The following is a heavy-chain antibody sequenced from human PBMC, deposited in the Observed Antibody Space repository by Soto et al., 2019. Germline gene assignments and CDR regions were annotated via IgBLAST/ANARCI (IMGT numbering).Heavy chain of an antibody. CDR1: GFTFRSYG. J-gene: IGHJ4*02. V-gene: IGHV3-30*18. Sequence: QVQLVESGGGVVQPGRSLRLSCAASGFTFRSYGMHWVRQAPGKGLEWVAVISYDGSNKYYADSVKGRFTISRDNSKNTLYLQMNSLRAEDTAVYYCAKDRHHWYGYNDYWGQGTLVTVSS. CDR2: ISYDGSNK. D-gene: IGHD5-12*01. CDR3: AKDRHHWYGYNDY.